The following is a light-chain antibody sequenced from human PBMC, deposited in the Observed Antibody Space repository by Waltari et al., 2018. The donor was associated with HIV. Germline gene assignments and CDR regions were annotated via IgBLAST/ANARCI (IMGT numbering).Light chain of an antibody. Sequence: TRSPLCLPVTPREPASISCRSIQSLLQSNGYKDLDWYLQKPGQSPQLLIYLGSYLAAWVPGRFSGSGSGADFTLKISRVVAGDDGVYYCMQLLETPRVTFSQGTKLEIK. V-gene: IGKV2-28*01. CDR2: LGS. CDR1: QSLLQSNGYKD. CDR3: MQLLETPRVT. J-gene: IGKJ2*01.